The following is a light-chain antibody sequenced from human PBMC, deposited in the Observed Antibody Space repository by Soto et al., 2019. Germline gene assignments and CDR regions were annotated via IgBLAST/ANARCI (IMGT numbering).Light chain of an antibody. CDR3: QQYNSYPIT. J-gene: IGKJ5*01. CDR1: QSISSW. V-gene: IGKV1-5*03. Sequence: DIQMTQSPSTLSASVGDRVTITCRASQSISSWLAWYQQKPGKAPKLLIYKATSVESGVPSRFSGSGSGTEFTITIRNLQPDGFATYYCQQYNSYPITFGQGTRLEIK. CDR2: KAT.